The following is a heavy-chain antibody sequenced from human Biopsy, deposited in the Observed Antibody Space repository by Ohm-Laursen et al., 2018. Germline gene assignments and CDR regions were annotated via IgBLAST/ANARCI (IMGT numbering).Heavy chain of an antibody. CDR3: AADINVWNVNY. J-gene: IGHJ4*02. D-gene: IGHD1-1*01. V-gene: IGHV1-24*01. CDR2: FAPENGKT. CDR1: GYTLTELS. Sequence: AASVKVSRKVSGYTLTELSMHWARQAPGSGLEWMGGFAPENGKTIYAQKFQGRVTMTEDTSTDTAYMELSSLRSEDTAVYYYAADINVWNVNYWGQGTQVTVSS.